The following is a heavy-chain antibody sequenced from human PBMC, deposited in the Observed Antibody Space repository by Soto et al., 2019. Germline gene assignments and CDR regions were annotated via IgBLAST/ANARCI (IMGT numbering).Heavy chain of an antibody. CDR3: AREAEEQWLDT. J-gene: IGHJ5*02. D-gene: IGHD6-19*01. V-gene: IGHV1-2*04. CDR1: GYTFTGYY. Sequence: ASVTVSCKPSGYTFTGYYMHWVRQAPVQGLEWMGWINPNSGGTNYAQKFQGWVTMTRDTSISTAYMALSSLRSDDKAVYYCAREAEEQWLDTWGQGTLVTVSS. CDR2: INPNSGGT.